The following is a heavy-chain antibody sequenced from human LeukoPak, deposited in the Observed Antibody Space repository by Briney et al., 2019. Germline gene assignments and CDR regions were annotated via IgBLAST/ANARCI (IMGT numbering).Heavy chain of an antibody. Sequence: SETLSLTCTVSAASITSGGYYCSWLRQHPGKGLEWFGYIFYSGSTSYNPSLKSRVTISVDTSKSQFSLKLSSVTAADTAVYYCARGGPYCSSTSCLTYYYYGMDVWGQGTTVTVSS. J-gene: IGHJ6*02. V-gene: IGHV4-31*03. CDR2: IFYSGST. CDR1: AASITSGGYY. CDR3: ARGGPYCSSTSCLTYYYYGMDV. D-gene: IGHD2-2*01.